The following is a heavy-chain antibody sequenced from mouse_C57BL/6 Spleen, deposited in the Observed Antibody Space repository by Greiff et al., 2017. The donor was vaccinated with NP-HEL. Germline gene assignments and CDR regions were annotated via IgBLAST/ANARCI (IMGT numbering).Heavy chain of an antibody. D-gene: IGHD4-1*01. CDR3: TRDPGGFAY. CDR1: GYTFTDYE. J-gene: IGHJ3*01. Sequence: QVQLKESGAELVRPGASVTLSCKASGYTFTDYEMHWVKQTPVHGLEWIGAIDPETGGTAYNQKFKGKAILTADKSSSTAYMELRSLTSEDSAVYYCTRDPGGFAYWGQGTLVTVSA. CDR2: IDPETGGT. V-gene: IGHV1-15*01.